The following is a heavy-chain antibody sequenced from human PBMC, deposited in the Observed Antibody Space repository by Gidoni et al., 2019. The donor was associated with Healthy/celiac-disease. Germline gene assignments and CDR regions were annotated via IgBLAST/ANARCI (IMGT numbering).Heavy chain of an antibody. V-gene: IGHV3-21*01. Sequence: EVQLVESGGGLVKPGGSLRLSCAASGFPFSSYSMNWVRQAPGKGLEWVSSISSSSSYIYYADSVKGRFTISRDNAKNSLYLQMNSLRAEDTAVYYCARDKYSSSWLAGFDWFDPWGQGTLVTVSS. D-gene: IGHD6-13*01. J-gene: IGHJ5*02. CDR2: ISSSSSYI. CDR1: GFPFSSYS. CDR3: ARDKYSSSWLAGFDWFDP.